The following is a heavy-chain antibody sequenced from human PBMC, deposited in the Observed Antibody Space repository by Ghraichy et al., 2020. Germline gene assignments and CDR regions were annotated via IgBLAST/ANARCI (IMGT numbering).Heavy chain of an antibody. CDR3: ARAKRKRDGYNSAIFDY. CDR2: INPNSGGT. J-gene: IGHJ4*01. D-gene: IGHD5-24*01. CDR1: GYTFTGYY. Sequence: ASVKVSCKASGYTFTGYYMHWVRQAPGQGLEWMGWINPNSGGTNYAQKFQGWVTMTRDTSISTAYMELSRLRSDDTAVYYCARAKRKRDGYNSAIFDYWGQGTLVTVSS. V-gene: IGHV1-2*04.